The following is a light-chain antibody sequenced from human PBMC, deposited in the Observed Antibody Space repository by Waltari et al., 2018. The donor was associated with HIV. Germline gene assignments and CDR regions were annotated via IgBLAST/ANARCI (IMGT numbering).Light chain of an antibody. V-gene: IGKV3-20*01. CDR1: QGVPNNY. CDR2: GTS. CDR3: QQYGRSPIT. J-gene: IGKJ5*01. Sequence: EIVLTQSPGTLSLSPGERATLSCRASQGVPNNYVAWYQQSPGQAPRLIVYGTSIRHTCIPDRFSGSGSVTDFTLAISRLEPEDFAVYYCQQYGRSPITFGQGARLEIK.